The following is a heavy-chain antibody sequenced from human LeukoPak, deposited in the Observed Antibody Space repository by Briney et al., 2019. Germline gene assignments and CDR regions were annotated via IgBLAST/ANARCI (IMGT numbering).Heavy chain of an antibody. CDR3: ARVRMLITRQYAFDI. V-gene: IGHV4-39*07. Sequence: SETLSLTCTVSGGSISSSSYYWGWIRQPPGKGLEWIGSIYYSGSTYYNPSLKSRVTISVDTSKNQFSLKLSSVTAADTAVYYCARVRMLITRQYAFDIWGQGTMVTVSS. J-gene: IGHJ3*02. D-gene: IGHD2-8*01. CDR2: IYYSGST. CDR1: GGSISSSSYY.